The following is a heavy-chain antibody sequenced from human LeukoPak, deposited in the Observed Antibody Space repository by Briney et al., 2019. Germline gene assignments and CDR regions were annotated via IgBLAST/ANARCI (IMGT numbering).Heavy chain of an antibody. CDR3: ERDDYGFVY. CDR1: GFMFSTYG. CDR2: IWYDGSNK. D-gene: IGHD4-17*01. V-gene: IGHV3-33*01. Sequence: GGSLRLSCAASGFMFSTYGMHWVRQAPGKGLEWVAVIWYDGSNKYYADSVKGRFTISRDNSKNTLYLQMDSLRAEDTAVYYCERDDYGFVYWGERALVTVSS. J-gene: IGHJ4*02.